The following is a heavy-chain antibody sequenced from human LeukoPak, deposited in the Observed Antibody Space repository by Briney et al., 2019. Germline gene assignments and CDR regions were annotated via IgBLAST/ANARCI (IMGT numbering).Heavy chain of an antibody. D-gene: IGHD3/OR15-3a*01. CDR2: IKSDGSGT. CDR3: ARGFWTGVEY. CDR1: GLTFSSHW. Sequence: GGSLRLSCAASGLTFSSHWMHWVRQAPGEGLVWVSRIKSDGSGTSYADSVKGRFTISRDNAKNTLYLQMNSLGAEDTAVYYCARGFWTGVEYWGQGALVTVSS. V-gene: IGHV3-74*01. J-gene: IGHJ4*02.